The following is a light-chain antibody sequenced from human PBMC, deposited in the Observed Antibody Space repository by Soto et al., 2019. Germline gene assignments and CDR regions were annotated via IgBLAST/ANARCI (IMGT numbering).Light chain of an antibody. CDR2: DAS. Sequence: DNQLTQSPSSLSASLGDRVTIPFQASQNINNYLDGYQQKPGRAPKLLIYDASNLEAGVPSRFRGSGSGTDFTFTISRPQPEDIGTYYCQQYENLPTFGQGARLENK. J-gene: IGKJ5*01. V-gene: IGKV1-33*01. CDR3: QQYENLPT. CDR1: QNINNY.